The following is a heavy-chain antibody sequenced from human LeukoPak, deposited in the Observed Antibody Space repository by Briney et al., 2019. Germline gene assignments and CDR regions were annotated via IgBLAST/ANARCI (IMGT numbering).Heavy chain of an antibody. V-gene: IGHV4-34*01. CDR2: INHSGST. CDR1: GGSFSGYY. J-gene: IGHJ4*02. CDR3: ASHFDYDYVWGSYRYPFDY. D-gene: IGHD3-16*02. Sequence: SETLSLTCAVYGGSFSGYYWSWIRQPPGKGLEWIGEINHSGSTNYNPSLKSRVTISVDTSKNQFSLKLSSVTAADTAVYYCASHFDYDYVWGSYRYPFDYWGQGTLVTVSS.